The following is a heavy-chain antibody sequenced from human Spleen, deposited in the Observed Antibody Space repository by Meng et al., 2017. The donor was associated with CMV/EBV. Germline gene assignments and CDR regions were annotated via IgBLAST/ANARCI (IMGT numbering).Heavy chain of an antibody. CDR1: GYTFSAYY. V-gene: IGHV1-18*04. CDR2: ISAYNGNT. CDR3: ARDRVPCRSSSCFTSYYYLNYGMDV. J-gene: IGHJ6*02. D-gene: IGHD2-2*02. Sequence: ASVKVSCKASGYTFSAYYMHWVRQAPGQGLEWVGWISAYNGNTKYAQKVQGRVTMTTDTSTTTAYMELRSLRSDDTAFYYCARDRVPCRSSSCFTSYYYLNYGMDVWGQGTTVTVSS.